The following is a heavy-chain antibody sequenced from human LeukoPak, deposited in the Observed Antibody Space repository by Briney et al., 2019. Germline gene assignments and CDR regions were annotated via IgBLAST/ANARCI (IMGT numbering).Heavy chain of an antibody. V-gene: IGHV3-74*01. D-gene: IGHD2-2*01. Sequence: GGSLRLSCAASGFTFSSYWMHWVRQVPGKGLVWVSRINSDGSSTSYADSVKGRFTISRDNAKNTLYLQMNSLRVEDTAAYYCAGSASHNWFDPWGQGTLVTVSS. CDR1: GFTFSSYW. CDR2: INSDGSST. J-gene: IGHJ5*02. CDR3: AGSASHNWFDP.